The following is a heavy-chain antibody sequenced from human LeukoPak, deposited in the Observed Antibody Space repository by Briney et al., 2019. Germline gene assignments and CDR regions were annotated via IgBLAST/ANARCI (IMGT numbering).Heavy chain of an antibody. Sequence: PSETLSLTCTVSGGSISSYYWSWIRQPAGKGLEWIGRIYSSGSTNYNPSLKSRVTMSGDTSKNQFSLKLSSVTAADTAVYYCACIYDYVWGSYRFDSNFDSWGQGTLVTVSS. V-gene: IGHV4-4*07. CDR2: IYSSGST. J-gene: IGHJ4*02. CDR3: ACIYDYVWGSYRFDSNFDS. D-gene: IGHD3-16*02. CDR1: GGSISSYY.